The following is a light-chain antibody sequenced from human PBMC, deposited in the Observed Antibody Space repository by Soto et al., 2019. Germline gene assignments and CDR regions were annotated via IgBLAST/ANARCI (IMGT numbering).Light chain of an antibody. CDR2: GNS. CDR1: SSNIGAGYD. V-gene: IGLV1-40*01. Sequence: QSVLTQPPSVSGAPGQRVTISCTGSSSNIGAGYDVHWYQQLPGTAPKLLIYGNSNRPSGVPDRFSGSKSGTSASLAITGRQAEDEAYYYCQSYDSSLSAVVVGGGTKVTVL. CDR3: QSYDSSLSAVV. J-gene: IGLJ2*01.